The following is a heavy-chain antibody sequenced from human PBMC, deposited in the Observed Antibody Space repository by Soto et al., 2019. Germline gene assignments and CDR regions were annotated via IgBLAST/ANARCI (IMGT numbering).Heavy chain of an antibody. CDR3: ATGQGRYSYGYYYYGMYV. CDR1: GFTFSSYW. CDR2: IKQDGSEK. J-gene: IGHJ6*02. V-gene: IGHV3-7*01. Sequence: EVQLVESGGGLVQPGGSLRLSCAASGFTFSSYWMSWVRQAPGKGLEWVANIKQDGSEKYYVDSVKGRFTISRDNAKNSLYLQMNSLRAYDTAVYYCATGQGRYSYGYYYYGMYVWGQGTTVTVSS. D-gene: IGHD5-18*01.